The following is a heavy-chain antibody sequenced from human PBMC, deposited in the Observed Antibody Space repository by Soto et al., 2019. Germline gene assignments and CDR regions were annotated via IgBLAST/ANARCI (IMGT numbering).Heavy chain of an antibody. J-gene: IGHJ6*02. D-gene: IGHD5-18*01. Sequence: QVQLQESGPGLVKPSQTLSLTCTVSGGSISSGGYYWTWIRQPPGKAREWIGYIYYSGSTYYNPSLKSRVTISVDTSKNQFSLKLSSVTAADTAVYYCGVTGAYYYYGMDVWGQGTTVTVSS. CDR3: GVTGAYYYYGMDV. V-gene: IGHV4-31*03. CDR2: IYYSGST. CDR1: GGSISSGGYY.